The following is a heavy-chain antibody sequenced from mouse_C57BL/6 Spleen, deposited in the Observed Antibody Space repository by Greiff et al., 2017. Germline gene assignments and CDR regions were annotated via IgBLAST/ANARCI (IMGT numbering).Heavy chain of an antibody. CDR1: GYTFTSSW. Sequence: VQLQQPGAELVKPGAPVKMSCKASGYTFTSSWLTWVKQRPGQGLEWIGDIFPGSGSTNYNEKFKSKATLTVDTSSSTAYMQLRSLTSEDSAVYYCARERSSFWYLDVWGTGTTVTVSS. D-gene: IGHD1-1*01. J-gene: IGHJ1*03. V-gene: IGHV1-55*01. CDR3: ARERSSFWYLDV. CDR2: IFPGSGST.